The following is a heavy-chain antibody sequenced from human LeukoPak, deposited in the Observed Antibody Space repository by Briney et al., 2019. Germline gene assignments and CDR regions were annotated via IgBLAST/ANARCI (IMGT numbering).Heavy chain of an antibody. CDR2: INPNSGGT. V-gene: IGHV1-2*02. D-gene: IGHD3-22*01. CDR3: ARAPPYYYDSSGYLSGGVDY. Sequence: ASVKASCKASGYTFTGYYMHWVRQAPGPGLEWVGWINPNSGGTNYAQKFQGRVTMTRDTSISTAYMELSRLRSDDTAVYYCARAPPYYYDSSGYLSGGVDYWGQGTLVTVSS. J-gene: IGHJ4*02. CDR1: GYTFTGYY.